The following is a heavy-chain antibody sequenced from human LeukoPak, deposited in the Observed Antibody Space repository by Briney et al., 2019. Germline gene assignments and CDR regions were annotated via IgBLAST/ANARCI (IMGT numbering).Heavy chain of an antibody. CDR2: IKSKSDGGTT. V-gene: IGHV3-15*01. Sequence: GGSLRLSCAASGFTFSNAWMSWVRQAPGKGLEWVGRIKSKSDGGTTDYAAPVKGGFTISRDDSKNTLFLQMNSLKTEDTAVYYCTTPGTLSSFDYWGQGTLVTVSS. CDR3: TTPGTLSSFDY. J-gene: IGHJ4*02. CDR1: GFTFSNAW. D-gene: IGHD3-10*01.